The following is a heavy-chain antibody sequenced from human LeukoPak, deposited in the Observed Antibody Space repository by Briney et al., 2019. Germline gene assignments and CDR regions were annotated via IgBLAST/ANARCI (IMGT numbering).Heavy chain of an antibody. CDR1: GFTFSSYA. D-gene: IGHD4/OR15-4a*01. Sequence: GGSLRLSCAASGFTFSSYAMSWVRQAPGRGLEWVSAISGSGGSTYYADSVKGRFTISRDNSKNTLYLQMNSLRAEDTAVYYCARRAGAYSHPYDYWGQGTLVTVSS. CDR2: ISGSGGST. V-gene: IGHV3-23*01. J-gene: IGHJ4*02. CDR3: ARRAGAYSHPYDY.